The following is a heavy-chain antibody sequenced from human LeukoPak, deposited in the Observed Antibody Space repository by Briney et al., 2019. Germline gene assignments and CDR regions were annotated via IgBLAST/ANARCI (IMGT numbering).Heavy chain of an antibody. CDR2: ISSNTNYI. V-gene: IGHV3-21*01. D-gene: IGHD1-26*01. CDR3: VRDRVGPDY. CDR1: GFTFSNYW. J-gene: IGHJ4*02. Sequence: GGSLRLSCAVSGFTFSNYWMHWFRQAPGKGLEWVSSISSNTNYIYYADSVKGRFTISRDNAKNILYLQMNSLRAEDTAVYYCVRDRVGPDYWGQGTLVTVSS.